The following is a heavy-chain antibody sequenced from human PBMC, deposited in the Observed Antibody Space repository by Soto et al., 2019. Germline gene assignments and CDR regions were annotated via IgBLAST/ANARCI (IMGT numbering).Heavy chain of an antibody. D-gene: IGHD3-3*01. CDR2: ISYHGSNK. J-gene: IGHJ5*02. Sequence: AGSLRLSCAASGFTFNSFAMHWVRQAPGKGLEWVAVISYHGSNKHYADSVEGRFTISRDNSKNTVYLQMNSLRGEDTAVYYCAREGPGDFWSRFDDWGQGTLVTVSS. V-gene: IGHV3-30-3*01. CDR3: AREGPGDFWSRFDD. CDR1: GFTFNSFA.